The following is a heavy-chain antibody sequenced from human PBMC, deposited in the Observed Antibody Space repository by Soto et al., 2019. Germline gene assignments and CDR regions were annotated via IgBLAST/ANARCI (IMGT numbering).Heavy chain of an antibody. V-gene: IGHV1-46*01. CDR3: ARAFCSSTSCSNREDYYYYYGMDV. CDR1: GYTFTSYY. J-gene: IGHJ6*02. CDR2: INPSGGST. Sequence: GASVKVSCKASGYTFTSYYMHWVRQAPGQGLEWMGIINPSGGSTSYAQKFQGRVTMTRDTSTSTVYMELSSLRSEDTAVYYCARAFCSSTSCSNREDYYYYYGMDVWGQGTTVTVSS. D-gene: IGHD2-2*01.